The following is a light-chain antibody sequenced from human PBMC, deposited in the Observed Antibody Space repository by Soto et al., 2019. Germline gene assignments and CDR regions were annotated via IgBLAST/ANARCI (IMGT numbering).Light chain of an antibody. CDR1: QSINSH. CDR3: QQYNNWPLT. V-gene: IGKV3-15*01. J-gene: IGKJ4*01. Sequence: EIVMTQSPATLSASQGERATLSCRASQSINSHLAWYQQRPGQAPRLLISGATTRATGIPARFSGSRSGTEFTLTVSSLQSEDFAVYYCQQYNNWPLTFGGGTKVEIK. CDR2: GAT.